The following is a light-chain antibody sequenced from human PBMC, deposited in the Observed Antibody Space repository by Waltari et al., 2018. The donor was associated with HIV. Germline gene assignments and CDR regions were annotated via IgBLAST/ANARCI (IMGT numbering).Light chain of an antibody. CDR3: ASWDDGLRGHV. Sequence: QSGLTQPPSASGTPGQRLSISCAGNNSNIGSNFVFWYRQIPGAAPTLRVYRNNHRRSGVGDRFCGSRSGASASLVISGLRVEDEADYYCASWDDGLRGHVFGSGTTVSV. V-gene: IGLV1-47*01. CDR2: RNN. J-gene: IGLJ1*01. CDR1: NSNIGSNF.